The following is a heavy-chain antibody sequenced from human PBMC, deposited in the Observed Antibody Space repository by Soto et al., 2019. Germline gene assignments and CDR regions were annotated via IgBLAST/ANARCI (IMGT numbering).Heavy chain of an antibody. J-gene: IGHJ4*02. CDR1: GVSVTNSSYY. V-gene: IGHV4-39*01. Sequence: SETLSLTFTVSGVSVTNSSYYLFWIRQSPGKGLEWIGSVYYRGRSYSKSSVKSRVTISVDTSKNQFSLNLNSVPPSDPAVYFCVRKRTTVITPAYFDYWGPAALVNVS. CDR2: VYYRGRS. CDR3: VRKRTTVITPAYFDY. D-gene: IGHD4-4*01.